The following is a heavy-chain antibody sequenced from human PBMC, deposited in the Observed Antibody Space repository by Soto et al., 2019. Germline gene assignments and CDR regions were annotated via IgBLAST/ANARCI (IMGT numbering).Heavy chain of an antibody. CDR2: IIPIFGTA. D-gene: IGHD6-19*01. CDR3: ARGLALAGMRHGMDV. J-gene: IGHJ6*02. CDR1: GGPLISYA. Sequence: SVKVACKASGGPLISYAIIWVRQAPGQGLEWMGGIIPIFGTANYAQKFQGRVTITADESTSTAYMELSSLRSEDTAVYYCARGLALAGMRHGMDVWGQGTTVTVSS. V-gene: IGHV1-69*01.